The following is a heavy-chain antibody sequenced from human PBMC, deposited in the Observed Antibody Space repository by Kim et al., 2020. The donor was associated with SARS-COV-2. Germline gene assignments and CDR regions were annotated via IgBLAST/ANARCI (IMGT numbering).Heavy chain of an antibody. CDR2: INSDGSST. V-gene: IGHV3-74*01. D-gene: IGHD6-13*01. CDR1: GFTFSSYW. J-gene: IGHJ4*02. CDR3: ARTGYSSTKKINFDY. Sequence: GGSLRLSCAASGFTFSSYWMHWVRQAPGKGLVWVSRINSDGSSTSYADSVKGRFTISRDNAKNTLYLQMNSLRAEDTAVYYCARTGYSSTKKINFDYWGPGTLVTVSS.